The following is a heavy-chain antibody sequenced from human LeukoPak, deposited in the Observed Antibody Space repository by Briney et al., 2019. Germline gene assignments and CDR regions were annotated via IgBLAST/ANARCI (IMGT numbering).Heavy chain of an antibody. CDR2: INHSGST. CDR1: GGSFSGYY. D-gene: IGHD6-19*01. J-gene: IGHJ6*02. V-gene: IGHV4-34*01. Sequence: SETLSLTCAVYGGSFSGYYWSLIRQPPGKGLEWIGEINHSGSTNYNPSLKSRVTISVDTSKNQFSLKLSSVTAADTAVYYCARTTIYSSGWYSVFYGMDVWGQGTTVTVSS. CDR3: ARTTIYSSGWYSVFYGMDV.